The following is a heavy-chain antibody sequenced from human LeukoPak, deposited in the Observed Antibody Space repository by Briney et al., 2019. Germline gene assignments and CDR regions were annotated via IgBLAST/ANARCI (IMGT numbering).Heavy chain of an antibody. D-gene: IGHD2-15*01. CDR1: GGSISSYY. CDR3: ARYRYCSGGSCSSYYFDY. J-gene: IGHJ4*02. CDR2: IYYSGST. Sequence: PSETLSLTCTVSGGSISSYYWSWIRQPPGKGLEWIGYIYYSGSTNYNPSLKSRVTISVDTSKNQFSLKLSSVTAADTAVYYCARYRYCSGGSCSSYYFDYWGQGTLVTVSS. V-gene: IGHV4-59*01.